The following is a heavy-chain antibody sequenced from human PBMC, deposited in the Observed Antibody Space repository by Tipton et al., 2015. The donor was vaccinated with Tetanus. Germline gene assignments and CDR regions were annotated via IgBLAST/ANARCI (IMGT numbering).Heavy chain of an antibody. CDR3: ATAPLGEHYFDY. Sequence: QLVQSGAEMKKPGSSVKVSCKASGGTFTNYALSWVRQAPGQGLEWMGWINPYRGNTNYAQSLQGRVTMTTDTSTSTVYMELRSLRSDDTAVYYCATAPLGEHYFDYWGQGTLITVSS. V-gene: IGHV1-18*01. D-gene: IGHD2-21*01. CDR2: INPYRGNT. CDR1: GGTFTNYA. J-gene: IGHJ4*02.